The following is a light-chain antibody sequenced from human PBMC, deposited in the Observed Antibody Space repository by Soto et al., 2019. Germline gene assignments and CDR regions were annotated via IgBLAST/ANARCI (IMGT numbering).Light chain of an antibody. J-gene: IGLJ2*01. CDR3: QSYDSRLSGSV. Sequence: QSVLAQPPSVSGAPGQRVTISCTGSNSNIGAGYDVHWYQQLPGTAPKLLIYGNTNRPSGVPDRFYGSKSGTSASLGITGLQAEDEADYYCQSYDSRLSGSVFGGGTKLTAL. CDR1: NSNIGAGYD. CDR2: GNT. V-gene: IGLV1-40*01.